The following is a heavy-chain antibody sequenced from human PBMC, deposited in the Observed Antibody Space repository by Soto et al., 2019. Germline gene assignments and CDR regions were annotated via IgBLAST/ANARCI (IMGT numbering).Heavy chain of an antibody. D-gene: IGHD3-3*02. J-gene: IGHJ6*02. CDR1: GGSFSGYY. V-gene: IGHV4-34*01. CDR2: INHSGST. CDR3: ARGFKKERASSFFYYYYGLDV. Sequence: PSETLSLTCGVYGGSFSGYYWSWIRQPPGEGLEWIGEINHSGSTKYNPSLKSRVTISVDTSKNQFSLKLSSVTAADTAVYYCARGFKKERASSFFYYYYGLDVWGQGTTVTVSS.